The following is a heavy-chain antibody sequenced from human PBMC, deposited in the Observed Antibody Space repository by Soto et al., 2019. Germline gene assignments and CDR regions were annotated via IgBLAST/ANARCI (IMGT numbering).Heavy chain of an antibody. V-gene: IGHV3-23*01. CDR3: ARDGYDGSGSPYPAY. Sequence: WGSLSLSCAASGFTFSSYAIIWSRHSPLKGLEWVSAISGSGGSTYYADSVKGRFTISRDNSKNTLYLQMNSLRAEDTAVYYCARDGYDGSGSPYPAYWGQGTQVTVSS. CDR2: ISGSGGST. CDR1: GFTFSSYA. D-gene: IGHD3-10*01. J-gene: IGHJ4*02.